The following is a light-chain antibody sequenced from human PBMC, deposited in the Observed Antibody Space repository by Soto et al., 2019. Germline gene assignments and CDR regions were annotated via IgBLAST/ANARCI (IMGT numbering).Light chain of an antibody. CDR2: DAS. CDR3: QQRSNWLT. CDR1: QSVTSY. Sequence: EIVLTQSPATLSLSPGERATLSCRASQSVTSYLAWYQQKPGQAPRLLIYDASNRAPGIPARFSGSGSGTDSTLTISSLEPEDFAVYYCQQRSNWLTFGGGTKVEIK. V-gene: IGKV3-11*01. J-gene: IGKJ4*01.